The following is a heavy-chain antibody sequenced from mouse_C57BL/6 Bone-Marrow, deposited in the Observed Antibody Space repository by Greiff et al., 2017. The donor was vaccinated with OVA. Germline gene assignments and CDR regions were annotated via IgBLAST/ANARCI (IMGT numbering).Heavy chain of an antibody. V-gene: IGHV1-55*01. CDR1: GYTFTSYW. D-gene: IGHD2-1*01. J-gene: IGHJ2*01. Sequence: VQLQQPGAELVKPGASVKLSCKASGYTFTSYWITWVKQRPGQGLEWIGDIYPGSGSTNYNEKFKSKATLTVDTSSSTAYMQLSSLPSDDSSVCYCASEDGNNEYWGQGTTLTVSS. CDR3: ASEDGNNEY. CDR2: IYPGSGST.